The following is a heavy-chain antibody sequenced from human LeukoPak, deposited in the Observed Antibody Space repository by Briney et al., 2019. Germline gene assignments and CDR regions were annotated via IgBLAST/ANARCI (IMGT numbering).Heavy chain of an antibody. CDR2: IYHSGST. J-gene: IGHJ5*02. Sequence: SETLSLTCTVSGYSISSGYYWGWIRQPPGKGLEWIGSIYHSGSTYYNPSLKSRVTISVDTSKNQFSLKLSSVTAADTAVYYCASRPDYGDYVGWFDPWGQGTLVTVSS. CDR1: GYSISSGYY. CDR3: ASRPDYGDYVGWFDP. V-gene: IGHV4-38-2*02. D-gene: IGHD4-17*01.